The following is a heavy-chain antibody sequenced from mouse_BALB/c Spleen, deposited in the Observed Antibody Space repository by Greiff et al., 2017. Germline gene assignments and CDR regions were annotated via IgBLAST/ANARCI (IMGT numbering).Heavy chain of an antibody. Sequence: EVKLQESGPELVKPGASVKMSCKASGYTFTSYVMHWVKQKPGQGLEWIGYINPYNDGTKYNEKFKGKATLTSDKSSSTAYMELSSLTSEDSAVYDCARRIQCYGYDYFDYWGQGTTLTVSS. CDR3: ARRIQCYGYDYFDY. D-gene: IGHD1-2*01. V-gene: IGHV1-14*01. CDR1: GYTFTSYV. J-gene: IGHJ2*01. CDR2: INPYNDGT.